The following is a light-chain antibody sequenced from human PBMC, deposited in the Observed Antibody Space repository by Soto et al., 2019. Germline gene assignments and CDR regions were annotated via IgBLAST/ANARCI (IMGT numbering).Light chain of an antibody. CDR3: QSYDSSLSGSRV. J-gene: IGLJ1*01. V-gene: IGLV2-18*02. CDR1: SSDVGSYNR. CDR2: EVS. Sequence: QSALTQPPSVSGSPGQSVAVSCTGTSSDVGSYNRVSWYQQPPGTAPKLIIYEVSNRPSGVPDRFSGSKSGNSASLAITGLQAEDEADYYCQSYDSSLSGSRVFGTGTKVTVL.